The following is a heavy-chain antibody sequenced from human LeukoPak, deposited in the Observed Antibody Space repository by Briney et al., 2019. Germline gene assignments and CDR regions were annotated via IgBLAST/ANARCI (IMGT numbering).Heavy chain of an antibody. CDR3: ARRGTVADYYFDY. V-gene: IGHV4-34*01. CDR1: GGSFSGYY. D-gene: IGHD6-19*01. Sequence: SEALSLTCAVYGGSFSGYYWSWIRQPPGKGLEWIGEINHSGSTNYNPSLKSRVTISVDTSKNQFSLKLSSATAADTAVYYCARRGTVADYYFDYWGQGTLVTVSS. J-gene: IGHJ4*02. CDR2: INHSGST.